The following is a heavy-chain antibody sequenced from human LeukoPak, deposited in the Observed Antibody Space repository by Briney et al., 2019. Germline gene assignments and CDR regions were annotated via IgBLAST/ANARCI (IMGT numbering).Heavy chain of an antibody. Sequence: PWETLSLTCAVYGGSFSGYYWSWIRQPPGKGLEWIGEINHSGSTNYNPSLKSRVTISVDTSKNQFSLKLSSVTAADTAVYYCARTVPYYYGMDVWGQGTTVTVSS. D-gene: IGHD4-17*01. V-gene: IGHV4-34*01. CDR3: ARTVPYYYGMDV. CDR1: GGSFSGYY. CDR2: INHSGST. J-gene: IGHJ6*02.